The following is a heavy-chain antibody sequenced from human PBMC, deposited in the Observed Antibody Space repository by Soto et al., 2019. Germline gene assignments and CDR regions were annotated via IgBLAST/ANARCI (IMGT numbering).Heavy chain of an antibody. J-gene: IGHJ6*02. V-gene: IGHV1-69*13. D-gene: IGHD3-10*01. CDR3: ARSQSGVTRMYYYYGMDV. CDR1: GGTFSSYA. Sequence: ASVKVSCKASGGTFSSYAISWARQAPGQGLEWMGGIIPIFGTANYAQKFQGRVTITADESTSTAYMELSSLRSEDTAVYYCARSQSGVTRMYYYYGMDVWGQGTTVTVSS. CDR2: IIPIFGTA.